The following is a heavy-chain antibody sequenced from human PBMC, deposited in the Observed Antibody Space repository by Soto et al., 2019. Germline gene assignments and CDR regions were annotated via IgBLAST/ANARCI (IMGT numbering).Heavy chain of an antibody. CDR3: ASLGYSSSWHVYGMDV. CDR2: IKQDGSEK. V-gene: IGHV3-7*03. Sequence: AGGSLRLSCAASGFTFSSYWMSWVRQAPGKGLEWVANIKQDGSEKYYVDSVKGRFTISRDNAKNSLYLQMNSLRAEDTAVYYCASLGYSSSWHVYGMDVWGQGTTVTVSS. D-gene: IGHD6-13*01. CDR1: GFTFSSYW. J-gene: IGHJ6*02.